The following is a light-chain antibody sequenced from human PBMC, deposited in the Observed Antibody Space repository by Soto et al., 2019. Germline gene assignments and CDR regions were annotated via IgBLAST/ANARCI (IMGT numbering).Light chain of an antibody. CDR1: SSDVGAYNF. CDR3: SAHTTSSLYV. V-gene: IGLV2-14*03. Sequence: QSVLAQPASVSGSPGQSITVSCTGTSSDVGAYNFVAWYQQHPGXXPKVILYDVSDRPSGVSNRFSGSKSGNTASLTISGLRAEDEADYYCSAHTTSSLYVFGSGTKVTVL. CDR2: DVS. J-gene: IGLJ1*01.